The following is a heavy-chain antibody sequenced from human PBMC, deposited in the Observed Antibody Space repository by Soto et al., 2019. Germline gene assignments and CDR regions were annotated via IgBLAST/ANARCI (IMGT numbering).Heavy chain of an antibody. CDR3: AKGVGDYYDSSGYYTNTKYYYYYYGMDV. CDR2: ISYDGSNK. CDR1: GFTFSSYG. V-gene: IGHV3-30*18. J-gene: IGHJ6*02. D-gene: IGHD3-22*01. Sequence: QVQLVESGGGVVQPGRSLRLSCAASGFTFSSYGMHWVRQAPGKGLEWVAVISYDGSNKYYADSVKGRFTISRDNSKNTLYLQMNSLRAEDTAVYYCAKGVGDYYDSSGYYTNTKYYYYYYGMDVWGQGTTVTVSS.